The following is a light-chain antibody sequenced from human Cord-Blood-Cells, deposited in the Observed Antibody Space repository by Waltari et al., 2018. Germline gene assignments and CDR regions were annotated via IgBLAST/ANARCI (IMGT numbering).Light chain of an antibody. Sequence: EIVMTQSPATLSVSPGERATLSCRASQSVSSNLAWYQRKPGQAPRLLIYGASTRATGIPARFSGSGSGTEFTLTISSLQSEDFAVYCCQQYNNWPITFGQGTRLEIK. CDR2: GAS. CDR1: QSVSSN. V-gene: IGKV3-15*01. J-gene: IGKJ5*01. CDR3: QQYNNWPIT.